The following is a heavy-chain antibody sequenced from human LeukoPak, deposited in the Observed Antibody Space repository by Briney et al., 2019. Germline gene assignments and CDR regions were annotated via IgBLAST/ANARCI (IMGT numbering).Heavy chain of an antibody. CDR2: ISYDGSTK. J-gene: IGHJ5*02. D-gene: IGHD3-22*01. Sequence: GGSLRLSCAASGFTFSAYGMHWVRQAPGKGLEWVAVISYDGSTKYYADSVKGRFTISRDNSKNTLYLQMNSLRAEDTALYYCAKDPDFDSGGSFDPWGQGTLVTVSS. V-gene: IGHV3-30*18. CDR3: AKDPDFDSGGSFDP. CDR1: GFTFSAYG.